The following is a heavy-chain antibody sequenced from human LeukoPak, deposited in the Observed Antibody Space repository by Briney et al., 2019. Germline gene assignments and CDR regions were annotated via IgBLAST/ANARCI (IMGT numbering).Heavy chain of an antibody. D-gene: IGHD3-22*01. CDR3: ARRDSSGYLNWFDP. CDR2: IYYSGST. Sequence: PSETLSLTCTFSGGSISRGEYYWSWIRQPPGEGLEGIGYIYYSGSTYYNPSLKSRVTISVDTSKNQFSLKLSSVTAADTAVYYWARRDSSGYLNWFDPWGQGTLVTVSS. V-gene: IGHV4-30-4*01. CDR1: GGSISRGEYY. J-gene: IGHJ5*02.